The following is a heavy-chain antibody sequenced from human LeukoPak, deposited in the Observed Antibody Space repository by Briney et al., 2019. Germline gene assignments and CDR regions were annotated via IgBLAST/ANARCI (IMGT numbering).Heavy chain of an antibody. J-gene: IGHJ4*02. Sequence: ASVKVSCKASGYTFTGYYMHWVRQAPGQGLEWMGRVNPNSGGTNYAQKFQGRVTMTRDTSISTAYMELSRLRSDDTAVYYCARDWSVIVAKAGYWDQGTLVTVSS. D-gene: IGHD5-12*01. CDR3: ARDWSVIVAKAGY. V-gene: IGHV1-2*06. CDR2: VNPNSGGT. CDR1: GYTFTGYY.